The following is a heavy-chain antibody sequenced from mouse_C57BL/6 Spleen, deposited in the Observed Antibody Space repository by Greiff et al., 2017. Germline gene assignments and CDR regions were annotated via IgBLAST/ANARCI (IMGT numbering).Heavy chain of an antibody. Sequence: QVQLQQPGTELVKPGASVKLSCKASGYAFSSYWMNWVKQRPGKGLEWIGQIYPGDGDTNYNGKFKGKATLTADKSSSTAYMQLSSQTSEDSAGYFCARSAYGSSYVYWGQGTTLTVSS. CDR1: GYAFSSYW. D-gene: IGHD1-1*01. J-gene: IGHJ2*01. CDR2: IYPGDGDT. V-gene: IGHV1-80*01. CDR3: ARSAYGSSYVY.